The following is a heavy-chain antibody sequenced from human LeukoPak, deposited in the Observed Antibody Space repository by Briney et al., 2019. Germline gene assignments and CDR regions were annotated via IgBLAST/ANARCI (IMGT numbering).Heavy chain of an antibody. V-gene: IGHV3-7*01. J-gene: IGHJ6*03. CDR1: GFTFSSFW. CDR2: IQQDGSEK. D-gene: IGHD2-2*01. Sequence: PGGSLRLSCAASGFTFSSFWMNWVRQAPGKGLEWVANIQQDGSEKYYVDSVKGRFTISRDNAKNSLYLQMNSLRAEDTAVYYCARNRYCSSTSCPHYYYYYMDVWGKGTTVTVSS. CDR3: ARNRYCSSTSCPHYYYYYMDV.